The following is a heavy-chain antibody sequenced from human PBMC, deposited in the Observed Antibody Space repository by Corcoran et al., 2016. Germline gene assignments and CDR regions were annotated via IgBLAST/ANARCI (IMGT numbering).Heavy chain of an antibody. J-gene: IGHJ4*02. Sequence: QVQLQESGPGLVKPSETLSLTCTVSGYSISSGYYWGWIRQPPGKGLEWIGSIYHSGSTYYNPSLKSRVTISVDTSKNQFSLKLSSVTAADTAVYYCARAWELLSSFDYWGQGTLVTVSS. CDR2: IYHSGST. CDR3: ARAWELLSSFDY. V-gene: IGHV4-38-2*02. CDR1: GYSISSGYY. D-gene: IGHD1-26*01.